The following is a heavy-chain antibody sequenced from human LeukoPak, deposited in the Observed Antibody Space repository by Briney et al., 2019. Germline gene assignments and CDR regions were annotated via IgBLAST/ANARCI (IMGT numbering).Heavy chain of an antibody. V-gene: IGHV4-61*08. Sequence: PSQTLSVTCTVSGGSISSGGYYCSWIRQHPGKGMEWIGYIYYSGITKYNPSLKSRVTISVDTSKNQFSLKLSSVTAADTALYYCVRGGYGSLTFDYWGQGTLVTVSS. CDR3: VRGGYGSLTFDY. J-gene: IGHJ4*02. CDR2: IYYSGIT. D-gene: IGHD5-18*01. CDR1: GGSISSGGYY.